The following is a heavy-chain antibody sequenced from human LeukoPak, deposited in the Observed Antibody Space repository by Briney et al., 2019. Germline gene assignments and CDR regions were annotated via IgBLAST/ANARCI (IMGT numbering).Heavy chain of an antibody. Sequence: RAGGSLRLSCAASGFTFDDYALHWVRQAPGKGLEWVSGISWNSGSIGYADSVKGRFTISRDNAKNSLYLQMNSLRAEDTALYYCAKDIGANDYTPEGFDVWGQGTMVTVSS. CDR1: GFTFDDYA. V-gene: IGHV3-9*01. CDR3: AKDIGANDYTPEGFDV. J-gene: IGHJ3*01. D-gene: IGHD4-11*01. CDR2: ISWNSGSI.